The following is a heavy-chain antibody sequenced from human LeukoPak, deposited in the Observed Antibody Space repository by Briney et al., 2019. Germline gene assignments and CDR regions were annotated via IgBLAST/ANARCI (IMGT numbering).Heavy chain of an antibody. CDR3: AKTQGFVDPFDY. Sequence: GGSLRLSCAASGFTFSNSAMSWVRQAPGEGLEWVSTYAISDHSAYYADSVKGRFTISRDNSKNTLYLEMNNLRAEDTALYYCAKTQGFVDPFDYWGQGTLVTVSS. CDR2: YAISDHSA. CDR1: GFTFSNSA. D-gene: IGHD6-6*01. V-gene: IGHV3-23*01. J-gene: IGHJ4*02.